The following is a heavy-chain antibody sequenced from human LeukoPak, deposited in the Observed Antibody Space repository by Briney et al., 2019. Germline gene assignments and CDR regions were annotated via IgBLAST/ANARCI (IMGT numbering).Heavy chain of an antibody. CDR1: SGSISSSNW. CDR3: ARVKARATMGVYFDY. CDR2: IYHSGST. V-gene: IGHV4-4*02. J-gene: IGHJ4*02. D-gene: IGHD3-16*01. Sequence: SATLSLTCAVASGSISSSNWRSWVRQPPGKGLEWIGEIYHSGSTNYNPSLKSRVTISVDKSKNQFSLKLSSVTAADTAVYYCARVKARATMGVYFDYWGQGTLVTVSS.